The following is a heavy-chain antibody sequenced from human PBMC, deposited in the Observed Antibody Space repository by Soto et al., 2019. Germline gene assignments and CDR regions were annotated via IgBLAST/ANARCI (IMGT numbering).Heavy chain of an antibody. D-gene: IGHD6-13*01. V-gene: IGHV3-48*04. J-gene: IGHJ6*02. CDR3: CSAAGSWDV. Sequence: GWSLRLSCAASGFTFSSYSMNWVRQAPGKGLEWVSYISSSGSTIYYADSVKGRFTISRDNAKNSLYLQMNSLRAEDTAVYYCCSAAGSWDVWGQGTTVTVSS. CDR1: GFTFSSYS. CDR2: ISSSGSTI.